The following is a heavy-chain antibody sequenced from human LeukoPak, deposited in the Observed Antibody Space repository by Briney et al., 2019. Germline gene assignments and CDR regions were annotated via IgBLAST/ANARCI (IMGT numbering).Heavy chain of an antibody. V-gene: IGHV1-69*05. D-gene: IGHD3-3*01. Sequence: SVKVSCKASGGTFSSYAITWVRQAPGQGLEWMGGIIPIFGTANYAQKFQGRVTMTTDTSTRTAYMELRSLRSDDTAVYYCARHTGSLYDFWSGYIDYWGQGTLVTVSS. CDR2: IIPIFGTA. CDR1: GGTFSSYA. J-gene: IGHJ4*02. CDR3: ARHTGSLYDFWSGYIDY.